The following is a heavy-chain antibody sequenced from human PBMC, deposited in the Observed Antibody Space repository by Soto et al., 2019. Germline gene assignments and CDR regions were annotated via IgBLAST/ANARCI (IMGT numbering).Heavy chain of an antibody. Sequence: PSETLSLTCAVSGGSISSSNWWSWVRQPPGKGLEWIGEIYHGGSTNYNPSLKSRVAISVDKSKNQFSLKLSSVTAADTAVYYCSYGSGSYYYYGMDVWGQGTTVTVS. CDR1: GGSISSSNW. V-gene: IGHV4-4*02. D-gene: IGHD3-10*01. CDR3: SYGSGSYYYYGMDV. CDR2: IYHGGST. J-gene: IGHJ6*02.